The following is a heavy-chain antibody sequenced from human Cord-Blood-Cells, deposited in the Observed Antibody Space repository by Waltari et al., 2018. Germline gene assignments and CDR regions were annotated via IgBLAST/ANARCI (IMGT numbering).Heavy chain of an antibody. CDR2: INHSGST. D-gene: IGHD6-13*01. CDR3: ARVVIAAAGEYFQH. V-gene: IGHV4-34*01. Sequence: QVQLQQWGAGLLKPSETLSLTCAVYGGSFSGYYCSWTRQPPGKGLEWMCEINHSGSTNYNPSLKSRVTISVDTSKNQFSLKLSSVTAADTAVYYCARVVIAAAGEYFQHWGQGTLVTVSS. CDR1: GGSFSGYY. J-gene: IGHJ1*01.